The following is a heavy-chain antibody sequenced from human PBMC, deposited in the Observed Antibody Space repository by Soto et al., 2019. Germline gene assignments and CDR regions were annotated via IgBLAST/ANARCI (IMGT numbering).Heavy chain of an antibody. CDR3: ASRGEGGVDY. CDR1: GFTFSSYG. V-gene: IGHV3-33*01. D-gene: IGHD2-8*01. Sequence: QVQLVESGGGVVQPGRSLRLSCAASGFTFSSYGMHWVRQAPGKGLEWVAVIWYDGSNKYYADSVKGRFTISRDNSKNTLYLQMNSLRAEDTAVYYCASRGEGGVDYWGQGTLVTVSS. CDR2: IWYDGSNK. J-gene: IGHJ4*02.